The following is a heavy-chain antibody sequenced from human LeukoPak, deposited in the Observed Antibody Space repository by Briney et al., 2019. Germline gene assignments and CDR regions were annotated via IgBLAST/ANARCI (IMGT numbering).Heavy chain of an antibody. CDR2: ISGSGEYK. CDR3: AKDDRLSSGFGSSDY. CDR1: GFTFNNYA. J-gene: IGHJ4*02. V-gene: IGHV3-23*01. D-gene: IGHD5-18*01. Sequence: PGGSLRLSCVVSGFTFNNYAMSWVRQAPGKGLEWVSGISGSGEYKFYADSVKGRFTVYRDNSRNTLYLQMDSLRAGDTAVYYCAKDDRLSSGFGSSDYWGQGTLVTVSS.